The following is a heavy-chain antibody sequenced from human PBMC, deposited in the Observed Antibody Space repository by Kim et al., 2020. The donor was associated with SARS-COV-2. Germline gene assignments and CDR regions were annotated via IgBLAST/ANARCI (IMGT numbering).Heavy chain of an antibody. D-gene: IGHD6-6*01. V-gene: IGHV3-49*02. CDR3: ARERIAALDY. Sequence: GTREYAASVEGRFTISRDDSKSVAYLQMNSLKTEDTAVYVCARERIAALDYWGQGTLVTVSS. J-gene: IGHJ4*02. CDR2: GTR.